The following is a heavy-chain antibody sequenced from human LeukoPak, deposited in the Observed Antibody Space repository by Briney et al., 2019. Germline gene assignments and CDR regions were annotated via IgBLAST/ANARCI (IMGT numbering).Heavy chain of an antibody. D-gene: IGHD1-14*01. CDR2: IGGGENT. CDR1: RFTFNSYA. V-gene: IGHV3-23*01. CDR3: AKVLTGSQDY. Sequence: PGGSLRLSCVASRFTFNSYALSWVRQAPGKGLEWVSTIGGGENTYYADSVKGRFTISRDSSKNTVYLHMKSLRAEDTAVYFCAKVLTGSQDYWGQGTLVTVSS. J-gene: IGHJ4*02.